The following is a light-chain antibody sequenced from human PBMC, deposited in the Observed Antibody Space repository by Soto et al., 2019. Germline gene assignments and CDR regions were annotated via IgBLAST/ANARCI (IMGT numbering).Light chain of an antibody. CDR2: GAS. V-gene: IGKV3D-15*01. CDR1: QRISSN. CDR3: QQYNNWPLYT. J-gene: IGKJ2*01. Sequence: EIVLTQSPASLSVSPGERATLSCRASQRISSNLAWYQQKPGQAPRLPIYGASTRATGIPARFSGSGSETQFTLTISSLQSEDFAVYYCQQYNNWPLYTFGQGTKLEIK.